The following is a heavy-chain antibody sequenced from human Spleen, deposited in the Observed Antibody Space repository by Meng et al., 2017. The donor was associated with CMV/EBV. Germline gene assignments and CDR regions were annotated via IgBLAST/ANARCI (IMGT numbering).Heavy chain of an antibody. J-gene: IGHJ4*02. CDR1: GGSISSSSYY. Sequence: GSLRLSCTVSGGSISSSSYYWGWIRQPPGKGLEWIGSIYYSGSTNYNPSLKSRVTISVDTSKNQFSLKLSSVTAADTALYYCARGGDYYDNSGYYRRTPLDYWGQGTLVTVSS. CDR3: ARGGDYYDNSGYYRRTPLDY. V-gene: IGHV4-39*07. D-gene: IGHD3-22*01. CDR2: IYYSGST.